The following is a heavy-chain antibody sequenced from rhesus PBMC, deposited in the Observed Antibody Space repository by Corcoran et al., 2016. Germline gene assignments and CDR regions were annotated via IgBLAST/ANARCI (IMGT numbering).Heavy chain of an antibody. CDR1: GGSFRGSY. D-gene: IGHD2-21*01. V-gene: IGHV4-165*01. Sequence: QVQLQESGPGQVKPSETLSLTCAVSGGSFRGSYWCLLLPPPGKGLEWIGYISGSSGSTDYNPSLKSRVTISTDTSKNQLSLKLNSVTAADTAVYYCARPLSGYFDLWGPGTPITISS. J-gene: IGHJ2*01. CDR3: ARPLSGYFDL. CDR2: ISGSSGST.